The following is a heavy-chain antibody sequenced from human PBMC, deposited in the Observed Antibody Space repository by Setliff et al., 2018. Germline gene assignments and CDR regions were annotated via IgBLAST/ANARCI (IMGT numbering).Heavy chain of an antibody. J-gene: IGHJ4*02. D-gene: IGHD3-22*01. Sequence: ASSEKVSCKTSGFTFTDYGITWVRQVPGQGLEWMGWINNYNFNTQYAQKFQGRGTVTTDTSTTTDYMELRSLRADDTAVYYCSRSNCYVSSGYYYAPELWGQGTMVTVSS. CDR2: INNYNFNT. CDR3: SRSNCYVSSGYYYAPEL. CDR1: GFTFTDYG. V-gene: IGHV1-18*01.